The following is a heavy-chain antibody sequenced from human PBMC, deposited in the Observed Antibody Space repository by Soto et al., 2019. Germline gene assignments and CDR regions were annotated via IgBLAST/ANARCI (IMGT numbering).Heavy chain of an antibody. Sequence: PSETLSLTCTVSGGSISIGGYYWSWIRQHPGKGLEWIGYIYYSGSTYYNPSLKSRVTISVDTSKNQFSLKLSSVTAADTAVYYCARDCISPGYYYYGMDVWGQGTTVAVSS. D-gene: IGHD3-3*02. J-gene: IGHJ6*02. CDR1: GGSISIGGYY. CDR2: IYYSGST. CDR3: ARDCISPGYYYYGMDV. V-gene: IGHV4-31*03.